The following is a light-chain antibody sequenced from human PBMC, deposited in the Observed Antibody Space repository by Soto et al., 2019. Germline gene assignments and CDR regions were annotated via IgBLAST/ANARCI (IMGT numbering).Light chain of an antibody. J-gene: IGKJ1*01. Sequence: EIVLTQSPGTLSLSPGERATLSCRASQSVSSSYLAWYQQKPGQAPRLLIYGASTRATGIPARFSGSGSGTEFTLTISSLQSEDFAVYYCQQYIYWPWTFGQGTKVDI. CDR1: QSVSSSY. CDR2: GAS. CDR3: QQYIYWPWT. V-gene: IGKV3-15*01.